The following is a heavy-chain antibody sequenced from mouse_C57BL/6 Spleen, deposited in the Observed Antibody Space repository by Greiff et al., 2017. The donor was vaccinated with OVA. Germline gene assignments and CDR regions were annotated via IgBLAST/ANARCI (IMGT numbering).Heavy chain of an antibody. J-gene: IGHJ1*03. D-gene: IGHD2-1*01. CDR1: GYSITSGYD. Sequence: EVKLVESGPGMVKPSQSLSLTCTVTGYSITSGYDWHWIRHFPGNKLEWMGYISYRGSTNYNPSLKSRISITHDTSKNHFFLKLNSVTTEDTATYYWARERNYGNYDWYFDVWGTGTTVTVSS. V-gene: IGHV3-1*01. CDR2: ISYRGST. CDR3: ARERNYGNYDWYFDV.